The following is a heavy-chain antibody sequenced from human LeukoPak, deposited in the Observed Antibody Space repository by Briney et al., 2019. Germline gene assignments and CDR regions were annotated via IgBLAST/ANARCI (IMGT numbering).Heavy chain of an antibody. CDR1: SGSISSSSYY. D-gene: IGHD3-10*01. V-gene: IGHV4-39*01. J-gene: IGHJ4*02. CDR3: ARVWFGDTYYFDY. Sequence: KPSETLSLTCTASSGSISSSSYYWGWIRQPPGKGLEWIGSIYYSGSTYYNPSLKSRVTISVDTSKNQFSLKLSSVTAADTAVYYCARVWFGDTYYFDYWGQGTLVTVSS. CDR2: IYYSGST.